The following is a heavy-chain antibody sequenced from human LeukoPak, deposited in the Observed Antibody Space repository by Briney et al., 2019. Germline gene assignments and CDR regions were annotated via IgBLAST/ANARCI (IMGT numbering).Heavy chain of an antibody. CDR2: INPNSGGT. J-gene: IGHJ5*02. D-gene: IGHD6-19*01. V-gene: IGHV1-2*06. CDR3: ARDPYRIAVAGTDWFDP. Sequence: GASVKVSCXASGYTFTGYYMHWVRQAPGQGLEWMGRINPNSGGTNYAQKFQGRVTMTRDTSISTAYMELSRLRSDDTAVYYCARDPYRIAVAGTDWFDPWGQGTLVTVSS. CDR1: GYTFTGYY.